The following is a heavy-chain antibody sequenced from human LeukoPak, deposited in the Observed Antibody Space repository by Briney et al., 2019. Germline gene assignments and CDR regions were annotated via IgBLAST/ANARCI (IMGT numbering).Heavy chain of an antibody. Sequence: SQTLSLTCAISGDSVSSNSAAWNWIRQSPSRGLEWLGRTYYRSKWYNDYAVSVKSRITINPDTSKNQFSLQLNSVTPEDTAVYYCARGGVAARPSSYYMDVWGKGTTVTVSS. CDR1: GDSVSSNSAA. CDR3: ARGGVAARPSSYYMDV. V-gene: IGHV6-1*01. D-gene: IGHD6-6*01. J-gene: IGHJ6*03. CDR2: TYYRSKWYN.